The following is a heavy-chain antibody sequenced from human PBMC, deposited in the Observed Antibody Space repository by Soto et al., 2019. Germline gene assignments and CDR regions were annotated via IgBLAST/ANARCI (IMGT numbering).Heavy chain of an antibody. V-gene: IGHV3-23*01. CDR3: AKDPYSSGWSLQKWFDS. CDR2: ISGSGGST. Sequence: PXGSLRLSWAASGFTFSSYDVIWVRQAPGKGLEWVSAISGSGGSTYYADSVKGRFTISRDNSKNTLYLQMNSLRAEDTAVYYCAKDPYSSGWSLQKWFDSWGQGTLVTVSS. CDR1: GFTFSSYD. D-gene: IGHD6-19*01. J-gene: IGHJ5*01.